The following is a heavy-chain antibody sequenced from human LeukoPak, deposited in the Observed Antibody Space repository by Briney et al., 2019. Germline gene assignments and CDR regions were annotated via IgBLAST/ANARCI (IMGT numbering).Heavy chain of an antibody. V-gene: IGHV3-30*02. D-gene: IGHD3-22*01. CDR1: GFTFSSYG. CDR3: AKARRDPNYYDSSGYYFDY. Sequence: PGGSLRLSCAASGFTFSSYGMHWVRQAPGKGLEWVAFIRYDGSNKYYADSVKGRFTISRDNSKNTLYLQMNSLRAEDTAVYYCAKARRDPNYYDSSGYYFDYWGQGTLVTVSS. CDR2: IRYDGSNK. J-gene: IGHJ4*02.